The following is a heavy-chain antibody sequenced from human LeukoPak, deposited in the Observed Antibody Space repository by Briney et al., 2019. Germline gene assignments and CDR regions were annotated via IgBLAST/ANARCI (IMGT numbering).Heavy chain of an antibody. J-gene: IGHJ4*02. Sequence: SETLSLTCTVSGGSISSYYWSWIRQPPGKGLEWIGYIYYSGSTNYNPSLKSRVTISVDTSKNQFSLKLSSVTAADTAVYYCARDGPYSSSWEFDYWGQGTLVTVPS. CDR2: IYYSGST. V-gene: IGHV4-59*01. CDR1: GGSISSYY. D-gene: IGHD6-13*01. CDR3: ARDGPYSSSWEFDY.